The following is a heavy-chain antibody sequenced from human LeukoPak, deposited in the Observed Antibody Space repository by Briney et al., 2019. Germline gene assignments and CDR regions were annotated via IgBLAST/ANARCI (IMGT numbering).Heavy chain of an antibody. Sequence: SETLSLTCTVSDASISGHYLTWIRQPPGKGMEWIGYISYIGSTNYNPSLKSRVTISVDTSKNQFSLKLSSVTAADTAVYYCARVDFPDAFDIWGQGTRVTDSS. CDR3: ARVDFPDAFDI. J-gene: IGHJ3*02. CDR2: ISYIGST. V-gene: IGHV4-59*11. CDR1: DASISGHY.